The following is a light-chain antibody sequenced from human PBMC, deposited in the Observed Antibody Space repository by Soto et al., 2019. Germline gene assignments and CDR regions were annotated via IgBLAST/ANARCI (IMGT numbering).Light chain of an antibody. CDR3: QQYNNWPPLT. V-gene: IGKV3-15*01. CDR2: GAS. CDR1: QSVSSN. J-gene: IGKJ4*01. Sequence: EIVMTQSPATLSVSPGERATLSCRASQSVSSNLAWYQQKPGQAPRLLIYGASTRATGIPARFSGSGSGTXFXXXXXXXQXEAFAVYYCQQYNNWPPLTFGGGTKVEIK.